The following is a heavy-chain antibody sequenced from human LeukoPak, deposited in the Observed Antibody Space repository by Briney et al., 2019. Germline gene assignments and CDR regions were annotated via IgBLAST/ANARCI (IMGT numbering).Heavy chain of an antibody. J-gene: IGHJ4*02. CDR2: INHSGST. Sequence: SETLSLTCAVYGGSLSGYYWSWIRQPPGKGLEWIGEINHSGSTNYNPSLKSRVTISVDTSKNQFSLKLSSVTAADTAVYYCAREDILYYGTSNWGQGTLVTVSS. D-gene: IGHD1-14*01. CDR1: GGSLSGYY. CDR3: AREDILYYGTSN. V-gene: IGHV4-34*01.